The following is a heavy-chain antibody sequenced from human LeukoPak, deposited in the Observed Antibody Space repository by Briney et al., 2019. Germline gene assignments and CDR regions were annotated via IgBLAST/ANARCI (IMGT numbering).Heavy chain of an antibody. Sequence: GGSLRLSCAAAGFPFSEYSMNSVRQAPGKGLEWISYIGISSGNTKYADSVNGRFTVSGNNARNSLYLQMNSVRFEDTAVYYCARDQNYAFDNWGQGTLVTVSS. V-gene: IGHV3-11*06. CDR1: GFPFSEYS. J-gene: IGHJ4*02. CDR2: IGISSGNT. D-gene: IGHD1-7*01. CDR3: ARDQNYAFDN.